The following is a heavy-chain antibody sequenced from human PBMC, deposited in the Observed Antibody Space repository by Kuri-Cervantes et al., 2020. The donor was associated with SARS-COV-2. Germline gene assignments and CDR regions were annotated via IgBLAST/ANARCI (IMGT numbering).Heavy chain of an antibody. CDR2: ISYDGSNK. J-gene: IGHJ4*02. V-gene: IGHV3-30*01. CDR1: GFTFSSYA. D-gene: IGHD3-22*01. Sequence: GGSLRLSCAASGFTFSSYAMHWVRQAPGKGLEWVAVISYDGSNKYYADSVKGRFTISRDNSKNTLYLQMNSLKPEDTAVYYCARGRLDSSGYQYQGMIDSWGQGTLVTVSS. CDR3: ARGRLDSSGYQYQGMIDS.